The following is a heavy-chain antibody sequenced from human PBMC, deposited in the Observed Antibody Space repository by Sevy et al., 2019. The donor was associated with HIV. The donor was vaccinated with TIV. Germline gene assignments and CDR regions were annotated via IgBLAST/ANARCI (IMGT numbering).Heavy chain of an antibody. CDR2: IIPIFGTA. CDR3: AREGYCSSTSCYNV. J-gene: IGHJ6*04. D-gene: IGHD2-2*02. V-gene: IGHV1-69*06. CDR1: GGTFSSYA. Sequence: ASVKVSCKASGGTFSSYAISWVRQAHGQGLEWMGGIIPIFGTANYAQKFQGRVTITADKSTSTAYMELSSLRSEDTAVYYCAREGYCSSTSCYNVWGKGTTVTVSS.